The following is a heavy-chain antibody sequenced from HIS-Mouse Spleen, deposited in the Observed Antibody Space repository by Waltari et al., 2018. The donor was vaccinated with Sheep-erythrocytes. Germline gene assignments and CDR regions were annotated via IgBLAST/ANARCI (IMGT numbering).Heavy chain of an antibody. J-gene: IGHJ4*02. D-gene: IGHD1-26*01. CDR3: AQTGATTPHFDY. CDR2: IIPCLGIA. CDR1: GGTFSSYA. Sequence: QVQLVQSGAEVKKPGSSVKVSCKASGGTFSSYAISWVRQAPGQGLEWMGRIIPCLGIANYGQKLQGRVTITAEKSTSTAYMELSSLRSEDTAVYYCAQTGATTPHFDYWGQGTLVTVSS. V-gene: IGHV1-69*04.